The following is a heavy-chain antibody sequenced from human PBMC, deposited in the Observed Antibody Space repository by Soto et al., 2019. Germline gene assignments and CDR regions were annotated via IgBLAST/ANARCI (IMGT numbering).Heavy chain of an antibody. CDR2: IYHIGSP. CDR1: GRPVSSGGYY. V-gene: IGHV4-31*02. D-gene: IGHD3-10*01. J-gene: IGHJ5*02. CDR3: ARGRKGSMVRAGRWFDP. Sequence: LSLTCTVSGRPVSSGGYYWTWIRQHPGRGLEWIGYIYHIGSPYYNPSLENRVTISLDTSKNQFSLNLTSVTAADTAVYYCARGRKGSMVRAGRWFDPWGQGTLVTVSS.